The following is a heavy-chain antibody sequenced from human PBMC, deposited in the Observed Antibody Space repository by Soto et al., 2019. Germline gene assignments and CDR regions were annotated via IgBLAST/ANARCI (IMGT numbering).Heavy chain of an antibody. V-gene: IGHV2-5*01. CDR2: IYWNDDK. Sequence: SGPTLVNPTQTLTLTCTFSGFSLSTSGVGVGWIRQPPGKALEWLALIYWNDDKRYSPSLKSRLTITKDTSKNQVVLTMTNMDPVDTATYYCARHIPYGAYTPGFDPWGQGTLVTVSS. CDR1: GFSLSTSGVG. CDR3: ARHIPYGAYTPGFDP. J-gene: IGHJ5*02. D-gene: IGHD4-17*01.